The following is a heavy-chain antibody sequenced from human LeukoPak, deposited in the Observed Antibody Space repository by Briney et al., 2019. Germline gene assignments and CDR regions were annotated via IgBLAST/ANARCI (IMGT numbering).Heavy chain of an antibody. D-gene: IGHD4-17*01. CDR1: GFTVSSYA. Sequence: PGGSLRLSCAASGFTVSSYAMTWVRQAPGKGLEWVSAIGYSAGDTYYADSVKGRFTISRDNSMSTLYLQMSSLRADDTARYYCAKDDDGHHHGVDHWGQGTLVTVSS. V-gene: IGHV3-23*01. CDR3: AKDDDGHHHGVDH. J-gene: IGHJ4*02. CDR2: IGYSAGDT.